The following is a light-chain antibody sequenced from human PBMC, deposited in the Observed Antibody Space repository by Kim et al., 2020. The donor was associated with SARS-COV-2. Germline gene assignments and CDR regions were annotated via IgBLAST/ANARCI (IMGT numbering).Light chain of an antibody. V-gene: IGKV4-1*01. CDR1: QNVLYNSNSKNY. J-gene: IGKJ1*01. CDR3: QQYYSSPWT. CDR2: WAS. Sequence: DIVMTQSPDSLAVSLGERATINCKSSQNVLYNSNSKNYLAWYQQKPGQPPKLLIYWASTRESGVPDRFSGSGSGTDFTLTISSLQAEDVAVYYCQQYYSSPWTFGQGTKVDIK.